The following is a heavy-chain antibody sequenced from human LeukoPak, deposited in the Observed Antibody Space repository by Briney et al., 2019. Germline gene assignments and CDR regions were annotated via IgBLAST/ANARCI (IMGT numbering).Heavy chain of an antibody. CDR1: GGSISNYY. Sequence: SETLSLTCTVSGGSISNYYWSWIRQPAGKGLEWLGRIYSSGTAAYNPFLKSRVTMSVDTSKNHFSLKLSSVTAADTAVYYCARLAQRWLPYGQYYFDYWGQGTLVTVSS. D-gene: IGHD5-24*01. J-gene: IGHJ4*02. CDR2: IYSSGTA. V-gene: IGHV4-4*07. CDR3: ARLAQRWLPYGQYYFDY.